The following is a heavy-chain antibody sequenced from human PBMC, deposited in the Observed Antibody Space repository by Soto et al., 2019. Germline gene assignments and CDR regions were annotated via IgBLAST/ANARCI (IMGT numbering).Heavy chain of an antibody. CDR1: GGSISSGGYY. V-gene: IGHV4-31*03. D-gene: IGHD3-22*01. Sequence: SETLSLTCTVSGGSISSGGYYWSWIRQHPGKGLEWIGYIYYSGSTYYNPSLKSRVTISVDTSKNQFSLKLSSVTAADTAVYYCARGLLPLVWSYPWGQGTLVTVSS. J-gene: IGHJ5*02. CDR3: ARGLLPLVWSYP. CDR2: IYYSGST.